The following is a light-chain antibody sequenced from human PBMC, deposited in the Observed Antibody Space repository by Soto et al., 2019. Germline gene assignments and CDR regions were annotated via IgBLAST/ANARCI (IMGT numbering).Light chain of an antibody. CDR1: SSDFGSYNL. V-gene: IGLV2-23*01. CDR3: QSYDSRLSGYVV. Sequence: QSVLTQPASVSGSPGQSITISCTGSSSDFGSYNLVSWYQQHPGKVPKLIIYEATKRPSGISNRFSGSKSGYMASLTISGLQAEDGADYYCQSYDSRLSGYVVFGGGTKLTVL. CDR2: EAT. J-gene: IGLJ2*01.